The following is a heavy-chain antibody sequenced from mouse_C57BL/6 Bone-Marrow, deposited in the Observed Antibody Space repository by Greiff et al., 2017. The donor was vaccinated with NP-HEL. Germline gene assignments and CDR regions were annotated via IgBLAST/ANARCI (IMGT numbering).Heavy chain of an antibody. Sequence: EVMLVESGGDLVKPGGSLKLSCAASGFTFSSYGMSWVRQTPDKRLAWVATISSGGSYTYYPDSVKGRFTISSDNAKNTLYLQMSSLKSEDTAMYYCASHYGNFLAWFAYWGQGTLVTVSA. CDR1: GFTFSSYG. CDR2: ISSGGSYT. CDR3: ASHYGNFLAWFAY. J-gene: IGHJ3*01. D-gene: IGHD2-1*01. V-gene: IGHV5-6*01.